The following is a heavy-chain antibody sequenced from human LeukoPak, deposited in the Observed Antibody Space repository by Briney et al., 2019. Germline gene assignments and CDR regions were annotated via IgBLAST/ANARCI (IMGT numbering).Heavy chain of an antibody. CDR3: ARKLYYYDSGGSAGYAGWFDP. Sequence: GGSLRLSCAASGFTFSNYAMNWVRQAPGKGLEWVANINQDGSEKYYVDSVKGRFSISRDNAKNALYLQMNSLRAEDTAVYYCARKLYYYDSGGSAGYAGWFDPWGQGTLVTVSS. J-gene: IGHJ5*02. D-gene: IGHD3-22*01. CDR2: INQDGSEK. CDR1: GFTFSNYA. V-gene: IGHV3-7*03.